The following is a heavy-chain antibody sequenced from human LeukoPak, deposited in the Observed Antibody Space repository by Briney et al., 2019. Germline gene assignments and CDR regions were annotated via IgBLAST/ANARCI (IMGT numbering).Heavy chain of an antibody. CDR1: GFTFSSYA. V-gene: IGHV3-23*01. D-gene: IGHD3-9*01. Sequence: GGSLRLSCAASGFTFSSYAMSWVRQAPGKGLEWVSAISGSGGSTYYADSVKGRFTISRDNSKNTLYLQMNSLRAEDTAVYYYAKDRGLRYFDWLSPDAFDIWGQGTMVTVSS. J-gene: IGHJ3*02. CDR2: ISGSGGST. CDR3: AKDRGLRYFDWLSPDAFDI.